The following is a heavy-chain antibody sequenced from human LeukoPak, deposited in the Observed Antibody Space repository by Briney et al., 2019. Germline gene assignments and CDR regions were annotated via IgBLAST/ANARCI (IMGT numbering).Heavy chain of an antibody. CDR2: MNPNSGNT. V-gene: IGHV1-8*01. CDR3: ARGGEELLWFGELLGQRLGTYYMDV. CDR1: GYTFTSYD. J-gene: IGHJ6*03. D-gene: IGHD3-10*01. Sequence: GASVKVSCKASGYTFTSYDINWVRQATGQGLEWMGWMNPNSGNTGYAQKFQGRVTMTRNTSISTAYMELSSLRSEDTAVYYCARGGEELLWFGELLGQRLGTYYMDVWGKGTTVTISS.